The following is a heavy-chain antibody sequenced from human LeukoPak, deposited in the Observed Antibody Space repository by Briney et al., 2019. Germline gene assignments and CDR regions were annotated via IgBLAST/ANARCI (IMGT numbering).Heavy chain of an antibody. CDR2: ISGSGGST. Sequence: GGSLRLSCAASGFTFSSYGMHWVRQAPGKGLEWVSAISGSGGSTYYADSVKGRFTISRDNSKNTLYLQMNSLRAEDTAVYYCANDGAYYDSRSDAFDIWGQGTMVTVSS. CDR1: GFTFSSYG. CDR3: ANDGAYYDSRSDAFDI. J-gene: IGHJ3*02. V-gene: IGHV3-23*01. D-gene: IGHD3-22*01.